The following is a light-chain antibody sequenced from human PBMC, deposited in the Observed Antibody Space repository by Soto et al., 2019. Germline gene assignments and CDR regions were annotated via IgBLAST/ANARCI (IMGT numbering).Light chain of an antibody. V-gene: IGKV3-15*01. J-gene: IGKJ1*01. CDR2: RAS. CDR1: QSVSNN. CDR3: QQYNNWSTGT. Sequence: EIVMTQSPATLSVSLGERATISCRASQSVSNNLAWYQQKPGQAPRIVIYRASTRASGIPGRFSGSVSGREFTLAFSILKCEDQAVDFAQQYNNWSTGTFGQGTKVDIK.